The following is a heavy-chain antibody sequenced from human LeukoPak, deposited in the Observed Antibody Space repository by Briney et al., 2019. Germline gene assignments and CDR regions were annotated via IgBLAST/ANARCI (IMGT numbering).Heavy chain of an antibody. CDR1: GGSISSYY. D-gene: IGHD6-19*01. V-gene: IGHV4-59*01. CDR2: IYDSGST. CDR3: ARADSSGWSFDP. J-gene: IGHJ5*02. Sequence: PPETLSLTCTVSGGSISSYYWCWIRQPPGKGLEWIGYIYDSGSTNYNPSLKRRVTISVNTSKNQFSLKHSSVTAADTAVYYCARADSSGWSFDPWGQGTLVTVSS.